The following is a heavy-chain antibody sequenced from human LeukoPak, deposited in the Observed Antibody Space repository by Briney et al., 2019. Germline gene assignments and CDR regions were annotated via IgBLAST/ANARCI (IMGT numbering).Heavy chain of an antibody. Sequence: SETLSLTCAVSGYSISSGYYWGWIRQPPGQGLEWIGSIYHSGSTYYNPSLKSRVTISVATSKNQFSLKLSSVTAADTAVYYCARHYIVVVPAATFNWFDPWGQGTLVTVSS. V-gene: IGHV4-38-2*01. CDR2: IYHSGST. D-gene: IGHD2-2*01. CDR1: GYSISSGYY. J-gene: IGHJ5*02. CDR3: ARHYIVVVPAATFNWFDP.